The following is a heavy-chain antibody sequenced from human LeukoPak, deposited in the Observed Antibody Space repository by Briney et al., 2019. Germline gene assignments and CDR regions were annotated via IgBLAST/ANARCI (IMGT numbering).Heavy chain of an antibody. V-gene: IGHV4-4*02. CDR3: ARIPRARNFDWLAPKYYSDY. CDR1: GGSISSSNW. D-gene: IGHD3-9*01. Sequence: PSGTLSLTCAVSGGSISSSNWWSWVRQPPGKGLEWIGEIYHSGSTNYNPSLKSRVTISVDKSKNQFSLKLSSVTAADTAVYYCARIPRARNFDWLAPKYYSDYWGQGTLVTVSS. CDR2: IYHSGST. J-gene: IGHJ4*02.